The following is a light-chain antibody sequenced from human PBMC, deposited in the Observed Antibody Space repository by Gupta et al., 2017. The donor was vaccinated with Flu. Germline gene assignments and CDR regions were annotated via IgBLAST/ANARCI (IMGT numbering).Light chain of an antibody. V-gene: IGKV2-30*01. J-gene: IGKJ1*01. Sequence: DVVMTPSPLSLPVTLCQPASIYCRSSHGLVYSDGNTYLHWFQQRLGQSPRRLIYQVSYRDSGVPDRFSGSGSGTEFTMKISRVEAEDVGIYFCMQGAHWRWACGQGTTVESK. CDR1: HGLVYSDGNTY. CDR3: MQGAHWRWA. CDR2: QVS.